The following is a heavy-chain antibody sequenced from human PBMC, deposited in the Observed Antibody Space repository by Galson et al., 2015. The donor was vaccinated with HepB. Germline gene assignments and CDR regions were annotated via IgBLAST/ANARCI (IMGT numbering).Heavy chain of an antibody. V-gene: IGHV3-23*01. Sequence: SLRLSCAASGFTFSNYFMTWVRQAPGKGLEWVSGISGSGRNTGYADSVKGRFTISRDNSRKTLYLQMNSLRAEDTAVYYCAKSRRDSCLTKNHYFFDYWGQGTVVTVSS. J-gene: IGHJ4*02. CDR2: ISGSGRNT. CDR1: GFTFSNYF. CDR3: AKSRRDSCLTKNHYFFDY. D-gene: IGHD4/OR15-4a*01.